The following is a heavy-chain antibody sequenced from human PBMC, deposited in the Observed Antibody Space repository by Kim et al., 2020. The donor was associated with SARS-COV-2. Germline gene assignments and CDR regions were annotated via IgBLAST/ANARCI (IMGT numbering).Heavy chain of an antibody. CDR2: ISYDGSNK. CDR1: GFTFSSYA. CDR3: ARAADSSRAFDI. Sequence: GGSLRLSCAASGFTFSSYAMHWVRQAPGKGLEWVAVISYDGSNKYYADSVKGRFTISRDNSKNTLYLQMNSLRAEDTAVYYCARAADSSRAFDIWGQGTMVTVSS. J-gene: IGHJ3*02. D-gene: IGHD3-22*01. V-gene: IGHV3-30-3*01.